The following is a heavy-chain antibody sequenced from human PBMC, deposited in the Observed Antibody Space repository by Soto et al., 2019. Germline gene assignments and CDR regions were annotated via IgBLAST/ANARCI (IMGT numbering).Heavy chain of an antibody. CDR1: GGSISSDVYY. Sequence: PSETLSLTCTVSGGSISSDVYYWSWIRQHPGKGLEWIGYIYYSGNTYYNPSLKSRVTISLDTSKSQFSLQLSSVTAADTAVYYCARAFAIDWYTYYCDYWGQGPLVTVS. D-gene: IGHD3-9*01. J-gene: IGHJ4*02. V-gene: IGHV4-31*03. CDR2: IYYSGNT. CDR3: ARAFAIDWYTYYCDY.